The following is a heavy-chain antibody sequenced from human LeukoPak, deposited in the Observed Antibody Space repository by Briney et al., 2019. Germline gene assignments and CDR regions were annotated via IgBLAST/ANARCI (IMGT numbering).Heavy chain of an antibody. CDR3: TRDSSRGWFSVDH. Sequence: ASVKVSCKTSAYPFTTYYMHWVRQAPGQGLERMGVINPSDGSTSYAQKFRGRLTMTRDTSTSTLYMDLSSLIFEDTAVYFCTRDSSRGWFSVDHWGQGTLVTVSS. D-gene: IGHD6-19*01. J-gene: IGHJ4*02. V-gene: IGHV1-46*01. CDR2: INPSDGST. CDR1: AYPFTTYY.